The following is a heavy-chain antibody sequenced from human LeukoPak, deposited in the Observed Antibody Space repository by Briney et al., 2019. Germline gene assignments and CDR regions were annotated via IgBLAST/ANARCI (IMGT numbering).Heavy chain of an antibody. Sequence: SETLSLTCAVSGGSISSSNWWSWVRQPPGKGLEWIGEIYHSGSTNYNPSLKSRVTISVDTSKNQFSLKLSSVTAADTAVYYCARDGYNYPFDLWGRGTLVTVSS. CDR2: IYHSGST. CDR1: GGSISSSNW. D-gene: IGHD5-24*01. V-gene: IGHV4-4*02. CDR3: ARDGYNYPFDL. J-gene: IGHJ2*01.